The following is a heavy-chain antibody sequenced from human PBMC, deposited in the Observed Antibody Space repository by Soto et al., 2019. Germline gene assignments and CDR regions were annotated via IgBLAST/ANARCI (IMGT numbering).Heavy chain of an antibody. J-gene: IGHJ4*02. D-gene: IGHD2-15*01. Sequence: SETLSLTCTVSGGSISSSSYYWGWIRQPPGKGLEWIGSIYYSGSTYYNQSLKSRVTISVDTSKNKLSLKQSTVTAADTAVYYCARHTPAISISDHWGQGTLVTVSS. V-gene: IGHV4-39*01. CDR3: ARHTPAISISDH. CDR1: GGSISSSSYY. CDR2: IYYSGST.